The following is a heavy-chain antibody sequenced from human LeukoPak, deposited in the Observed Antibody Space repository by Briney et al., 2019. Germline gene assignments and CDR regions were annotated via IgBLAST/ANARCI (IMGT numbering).Heavy chain of an antibody. CDR1: GYSLSELS. CDR3: ATETPPSGTNSVHFDS. V-gene: IGHV1-24*01. D-gene: IGHD1-26*01. CDR2: FDFEDGET. Sequence: ASVKVSCKVSGYSLSELSIHWVRQAPGKGLEWMGGFDFEDGETLYAQKFRGRLTVTEDTSTDTSYMELSSLAYDDTAVYYCATETPPSGTNSVHFDSWGQGTLVTVSS. J-gene: IGHJ4*02.